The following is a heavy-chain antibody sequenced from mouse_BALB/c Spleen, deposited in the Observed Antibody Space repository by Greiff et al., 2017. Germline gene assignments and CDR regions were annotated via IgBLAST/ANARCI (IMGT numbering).Heavy chain of an antibody. V-gene: IGHV1-9*01. J-gene: IGHJ4*01. CDR2: ILPGSGST. Sequence: QVQLQQSGAELMKPGASVKISCKATGYTFSSYWIEWVKQRPGHGLEWIGEILPGSGSTNYNEKFKGKATFTADTSSNTAYMQLSSLTSEDSAVYYCAREGRLLTAMDYWGQGTSVTVSS. D-gene: IGHD2-3*01. CDR3: AREGRLLTAMDY. CDR1: GYTFSSYW.